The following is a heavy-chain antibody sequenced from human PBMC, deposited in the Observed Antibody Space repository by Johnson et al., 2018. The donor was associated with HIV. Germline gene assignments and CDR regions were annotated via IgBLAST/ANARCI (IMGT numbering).Heavy chain of an antibody. CDR2: IFSGGTT. Sequence: VQLVESAGGLVQPGGSLRLSCTASGFSVSSYYMTWVRQTPVKGLEWVSVIFSGGTTYYADSVKGRFTLSRDNSKNTLYLQSDSLRAEDTAVYYCARRSSLDIWGQGTMVTVSS. CDR3: ARRSSLDI. V-gene: IGHV3-66*04. J-gene: IGHJ3*02. CDR1: GFSVSSYY.